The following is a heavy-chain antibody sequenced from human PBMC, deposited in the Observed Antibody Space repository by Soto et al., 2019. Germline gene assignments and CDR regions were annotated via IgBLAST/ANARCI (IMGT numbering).Heavy chain of an antibody. J-gene: IGHJ3*02. V-gene: IGHV1-69*13. Sequence: ASVKVSCKASGGTFNNFAISWVRQAPGQGLEWMGGIIPLFGTTNYAQKFQGRVTTTADESTSTAYMELSSLRSEDTAVYYCARAPSSGMAARWRAFDIWGQGKMVTVSS. CDR3: ARAPSSGMAARWRAFDI. D-gene: IGHD6-6*01. CDR2: IIPLFGTT. CDR1: GGTFNNFA.